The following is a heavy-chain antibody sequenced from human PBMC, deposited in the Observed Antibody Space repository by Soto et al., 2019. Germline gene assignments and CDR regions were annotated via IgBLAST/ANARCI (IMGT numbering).Heavy chain of an antibody. CDR2: IIPIFGTA. J-gene: IGHJ3*02. CDR3: ARVGGGNSHAFDI. CDR1: GGTFSSYA. Sequence: SVKVSCKASGGTFSSYAISWVRQAPGQGLEWMGGIIPIFGTANYAQKFQGRVTITADKSTSTAYMELSSLRSEDTAVYYCARVGGGNSHAFDIWGQGTMVTVSS. V-gene: IGHV1-69*06. D-gene: IGHD2-21*02.